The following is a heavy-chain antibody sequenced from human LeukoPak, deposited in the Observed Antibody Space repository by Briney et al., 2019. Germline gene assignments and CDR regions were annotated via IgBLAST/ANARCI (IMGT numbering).Heavy chain of an antibody. D-gene: IGHD6-13*01. CDR1: GESFSGYY. Sequence: PSETLSLTCAVYGESFSGYYWSWIRQPPGKGLEWIGEINHSGSTNYNPSLKSRVTMSVDTSKNQFSLKLSSVTAADTAVYYCARALYSSSSEGVSEDYYMDVWGKGTTVTVSS. J-gene: IGHJ6*03. CDR3: ARALYSSSSEGVSEDYYMDV. V-gene: IGHV4-34*01. CDR2: INHSGST.